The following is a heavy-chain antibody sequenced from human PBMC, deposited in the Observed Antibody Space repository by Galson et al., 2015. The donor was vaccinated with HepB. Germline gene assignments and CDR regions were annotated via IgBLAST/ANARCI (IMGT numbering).Heavy chain of an antibody. V-gene: IGHV3-53*01. D-gene: IGHD5-12*01. CDR1: GFIVSTNY. Sequence: SLRLSCAASGFIVSTNYMSWVRQAPGKGLEWVSIIYSAGDTYYADSVKGRFTISRDNSKNTVYLEMNSLRVEDTAMYYCARGYSKSWYSGLGYWGQGTLVTVSS. CDR3: ARGYSKSWYSGLGY. CDR2: IYSAGDT. J-gene: IGHJ4*02.